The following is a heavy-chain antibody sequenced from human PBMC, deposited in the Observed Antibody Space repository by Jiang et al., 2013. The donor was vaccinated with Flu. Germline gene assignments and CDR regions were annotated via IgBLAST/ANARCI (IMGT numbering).Heavy chain of an antibody. Sequence: LLKPSETLSLTCAVYGGSFSGYYWSWIRQPPGKGLEWIGEINHSGSTNYNPSLKSRVTISVDTSKNQFSLKLSSVTAADTAVYYCARGSDSSGYYGYWGQGTLVTVSS. CDR3: ARGSDSSGYYGY. CDR2: INHSGST. V-gene: IGHV4-34*01. D-gene: IGHD3-22*01. CDR1: GGSFSGYY. J-gene: IGHJ4*02.